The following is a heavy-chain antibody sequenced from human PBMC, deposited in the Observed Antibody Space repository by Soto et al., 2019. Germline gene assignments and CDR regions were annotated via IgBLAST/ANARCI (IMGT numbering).Heavy chain of an antibody. CDR2: IYHSGST. CDR3: ARVPDR. J-gene: IGHJ5*02. Sequence: SETLSLTCAVSGCSISSGFYSWSWIRQPPGKGLEWIGYIYHSGSTYYNPSLKSRVTISVDRSKNQFSLKLSSVTAADTAVYYCARVPDRWGQGTLVTVSS. V-gene: IGHV4-30-2*01. D-gene: IGHD2-2*01. CDR1: GCSISSGFYS.